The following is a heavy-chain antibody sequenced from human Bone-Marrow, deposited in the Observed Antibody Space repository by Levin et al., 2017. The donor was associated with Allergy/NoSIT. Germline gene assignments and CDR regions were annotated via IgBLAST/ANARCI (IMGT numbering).Heavy chain of an antibody. CDR1: GDRLYSHT. D-gene: IGHD2-15*01. J-gene: IGHJ3*02. V-gene: IGHV1-69*08. CDR3: AREEYCSGAYCYSPFAFDI. CDR2: FIPLLDTG. Sequence: SVKVSCKASGDRLYSHTISWVRQAPGQGLEWMGRFIPLLDTGNYAQKFHNRVTIIADNSTNTAYMELTGLKSEDTALYYCAREEYCSGAYCYSPFAFDIWGQGTMITVSS.